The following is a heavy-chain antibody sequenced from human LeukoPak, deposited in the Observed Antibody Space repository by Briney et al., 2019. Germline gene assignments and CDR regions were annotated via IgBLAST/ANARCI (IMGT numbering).Heavy chain of an antibody. CDR3: ARGRELPRYYYYMDV. V-gene: IGHV6-1*01. D-gene: IGHD1-26*01. CDR1: GDSVSSNFEA. Sequence: PSQTLSLTCAISGDSVSSNFEAWNWIRQSPSRGLEWLGRAYYRSKWYYDYAMSVKSRITINPDTSKNQFSLQLNSVTPDDTAVYYCARGRELPRYYYYMDVWGKGTTVTVS. J-gene: IGHJ6*03. CDR2: AYYRSKWYY.